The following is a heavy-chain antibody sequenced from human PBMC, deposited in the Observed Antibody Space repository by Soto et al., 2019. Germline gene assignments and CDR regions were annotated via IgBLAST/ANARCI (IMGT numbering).Heavy chain of an antibody. D-gene: IGHD6-19*01. CDR2: VSHDGRNT. CDR1: GFTFSDYA. J-gene: IGHJ4*02. V-gene: IGHV3-30*18. CDR3: AKGGRQWLVTSDFNY. Sequence: VQLVESGGGVVQPGRSLRLSCAASGFTFSDYAMHWVRQAPGKGLVWVAVVSHDGRNTHYADSVKGRFTISRDSSKNTVSLEMNSLRAEDTAVYYCAKGGRQWLVTSDFNYWGQGALVTVSS.